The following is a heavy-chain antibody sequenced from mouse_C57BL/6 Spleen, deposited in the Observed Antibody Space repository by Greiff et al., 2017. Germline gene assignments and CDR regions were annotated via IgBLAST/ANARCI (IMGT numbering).Heavy chain of an antibody. Sequence: EVKLVESGGDLVKPGGSLKLSCAASGFTFSSYGMSWVRQTPDKRLEWVATISSGGSYTYYPDSVKGRFTISRDNAKNTLYLQMSSLTSEDTAMYYCARHALYGNYGFDYWGQGTTLTVSS. D-gene: IGHD2-1*01. V-gene: IGHV5-6*02. CDR1: GFTFSSYG. J-gene: IGHJ2*01. CDR2: ISSGGSYT. CDR3: ARHALYGNYGFDY.